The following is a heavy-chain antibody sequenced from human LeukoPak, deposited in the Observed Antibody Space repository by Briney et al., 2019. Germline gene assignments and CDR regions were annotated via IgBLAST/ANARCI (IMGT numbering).Heavy chain of an antibody. CDR2: IFYSGTT. V-gene: IGHV4-31*03. D-gene: IGHD7-27*01. CDR1: GGSFSSGGYY. Sequence: SQTLSLTCTVSGGSFSSGGYYWSWIRQHPGKGLEWIGYIFYSGTTYYNPSLKSRVIISVDASKNQFSLRLSSVTAADTAVYHCARDLGGLGKIDQWGQGTLVTVSS. J-gene: IGHJ4*02. CDR3: ARDLGGLGKIDQ.